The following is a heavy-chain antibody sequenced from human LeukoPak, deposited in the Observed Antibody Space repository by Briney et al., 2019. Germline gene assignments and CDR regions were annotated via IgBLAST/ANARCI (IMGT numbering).Heavy chain of an antibody. Sequence: SETLSLTCTVSGGSIGSYYWSWIRQPPGKGLEWIGYINYSGTTNYNPSLNRRVTISIDKSRNQFSLTLNFVTAADTAFYYCARHGGYRFDFWGQGALVTVSS. V-gene: IGHV4-59*08. J-gene: IGHJ4*02. D-gene: IGHD3-16*01. CDR2: INYSGTT. CDR3: ARHGGYRFDF. CDR1: GGSIGSYY.